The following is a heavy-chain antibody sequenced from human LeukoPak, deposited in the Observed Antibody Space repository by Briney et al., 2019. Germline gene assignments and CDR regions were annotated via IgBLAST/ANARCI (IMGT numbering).Heavy chain of an antibody. J-gene: IGHJ4*02. Sequence: SETLSLTCTVSGGSISSYYWSWIRQPAGKGLEWIGRIYTSGSTNYNPSLKSRVTMSVDTSKNQFSLKLSSVTAADTAVYYCARSPGGYYYDSSGYYSPGGFDYWGQGTLVTVSS. CDR1: GGSISSYY. CDR3: ARSPGGYYYDSSGYYSPGGFDY. V-gene: IGHV4-4*07. CDR2: IYTSGST. D-gene: IGHD3-22*01.